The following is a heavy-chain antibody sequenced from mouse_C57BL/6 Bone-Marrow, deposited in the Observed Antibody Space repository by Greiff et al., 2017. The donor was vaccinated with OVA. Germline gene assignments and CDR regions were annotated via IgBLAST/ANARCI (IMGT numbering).Heavy chain of an antibody. CDR1: GYTFTRYW. CDR3: AREGVYSNYWFAY. D-gene: IGHD2-5*01. Sequence: VQLKQPGAGLVKPGGSVKLSCKASGYTFTRYWMHLVKPRPGRGLEGIGRIEPKRGGNKYNEKFKSKATLTVDKPSSTDYMQLSSLTSEDSAVYYCAREGVYSNYWFAYWGQGTLVTVSA. CDR2: IEPKRGGN. J-gene: IGHJ3*01. V-gene: IGHV1-72*01.